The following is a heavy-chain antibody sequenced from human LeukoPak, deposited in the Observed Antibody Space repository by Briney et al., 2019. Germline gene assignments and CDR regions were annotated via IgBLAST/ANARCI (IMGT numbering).Heavy chain of an antibody. J-gene: IGHJ4*02. Sequence: GGSLRLSCAASGFTFSNYVMSWVRQAPGKGLEWVSGISGSGDGTVYADFVKGRFTISRDNSKSTLYLQMNGLRAEDTAVYYCGTPRIDYWGQGTLVSVSS. V-gene: IGHV3-23*01. CDR2: ISGSGDGT. CDR3: GTPRIDY. CDR1: GFTFSNYV.